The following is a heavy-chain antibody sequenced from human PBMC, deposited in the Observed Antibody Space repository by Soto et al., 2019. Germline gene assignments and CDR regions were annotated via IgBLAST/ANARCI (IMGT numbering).Heavy chain of an antibody. CDR1: GGSISSYY. CDR3: ARWGRSGTTAVDAFDI. J-gene: IGHJ3*02. CDR2: ISYSGNT. D-gene: IGHD1-1*01. Sequence: SETLSLTCTVSGGSISSYYWSWIRQPPGKGLEWIGYISYSGNTKYSPSLQSRVTMSVDTSKNQLSLNLTSGTVADTALYYCARWGRSGTTAVDAFDIWGQGTMVTVSS. V-gene: IGHV4-59*01.